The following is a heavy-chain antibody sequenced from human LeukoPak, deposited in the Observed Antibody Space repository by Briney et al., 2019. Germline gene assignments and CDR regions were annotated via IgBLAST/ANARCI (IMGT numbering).Heavy chain of an antibody. V-gene: IGHV4-61*01. CDR3: ARAAYSGSYHSDY. Sequence: SETLSLTCTVPGGSVNSGSYYWNWIRQPPGKGLEWIGYIYYSGSTNYNPSLKSRVTISVDTSKNQFSLKLSSVTAADTAVYYCARAAYSGSYHSDYWGQGTLVTVSS. CDR2: IYYSGST. CDR1: GGSVNSGSYY. D-gene: IGHD1-26*01. J-gene: IGHJ4*02.